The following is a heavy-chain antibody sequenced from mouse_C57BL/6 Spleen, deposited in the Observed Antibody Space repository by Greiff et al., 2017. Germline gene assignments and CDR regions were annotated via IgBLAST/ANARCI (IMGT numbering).Heavy chain of an antibody. J-gene: IGHJ1*03. V-gene: IGHV4-1*01. Sequence: AAAGIDFSRYWMSWVRRAPGKGLEWLVQINPDSSTKNYAPSLTDKFIISRDNAKNTLYLQMSKVRSEDTALYYCARFGRDRYFDVWGTGTTVTVSS. CDR1: GIDFSRYW. CDR2: INPDSSTK. CDR3: ARFGRDRYFDV.